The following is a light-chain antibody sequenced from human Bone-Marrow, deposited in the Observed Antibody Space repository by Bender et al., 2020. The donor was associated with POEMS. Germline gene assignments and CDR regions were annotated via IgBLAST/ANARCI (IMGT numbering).Light chain of an antibody. V-gene: IGLV1-44*01. CDR2: INN. CDR1: SSNIGTNP. J-gene: IGLJ3*02. CDR3: AAWEDSLNGWV. Sequence: QSALTQPPSASGSLGQSVTISCSGSSSNIGTNPVNWYQQLPGTAPKLLIYINNQRPSGVPDRFSGSKSGTSASLAISGLQSEDEADYYCAAWEDSLNGWVFGGGTKLTVL.